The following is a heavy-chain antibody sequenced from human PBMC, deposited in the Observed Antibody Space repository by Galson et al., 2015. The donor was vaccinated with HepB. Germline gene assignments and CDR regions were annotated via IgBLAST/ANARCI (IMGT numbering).Heavy chain of an antibody. D-gene: IGHD2-2*01. CDR1: GGSISSSSYY. CDR2: FYYTGNT. V-gene: IGHV4-39*01. CDR3: ARHESESKTYAADT. Sequence: SETLSLTCTVSGGSISSSSYYWGWLRQPPGKGLEWIGSFYYTGNTHYNPSLKSRVTISGDTSKNQFSLKLNSVTAADTAVYYCARHESESKTYAADTWGQGTLVTVSS. J-gene: IGHJ5*02.